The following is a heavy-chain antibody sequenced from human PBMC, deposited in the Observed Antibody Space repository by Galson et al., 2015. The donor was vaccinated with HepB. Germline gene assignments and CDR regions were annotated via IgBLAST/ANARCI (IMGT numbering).Heavy chain of an antibody. D-gene: IGHD7-27*01. J-gene: IGHJ4*02. CDR3: ARDRLGDY. V-gene: IGHV3-48*01. Sequence: SLRLSCAASGFTFSSYSMNWVRQAPGKGLEWVSYISSSSSTIYYADSVKGRFTISRDNAKNSLYLQMNSLRAEDTAVYYCARDRLGDYWGQGTLVTVSS. CDR2: ISSSSSTI. CDR1: GFTFSSYS.